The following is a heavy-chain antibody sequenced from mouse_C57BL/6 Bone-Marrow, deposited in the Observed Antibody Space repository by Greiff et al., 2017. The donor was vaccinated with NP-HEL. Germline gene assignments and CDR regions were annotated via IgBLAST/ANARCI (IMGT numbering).Heavy chain of an antibody. V-gene: IGHV5-4*01. Sequence: EVKLVESGGGLVKPGGSLKLSCAASGFTFSSYAMSWVRQTPEKRLEWVATISDGGSYTYYPDNVKGRFPISRDNAKNNLYLQISHLKSEHTTMYYCARDWDPDYWGQGTTLSVSS. CDR2: ISDGGSYT. CDR1: GFTFSSYA. CDR3: ARDWDPDY. J-gene: IGHJ2*01. D-gene: IGHD4-1*01.